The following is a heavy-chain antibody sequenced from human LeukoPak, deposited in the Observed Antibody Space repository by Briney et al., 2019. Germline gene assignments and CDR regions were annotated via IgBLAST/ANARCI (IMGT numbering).Heavy chain of an antibody. CDR1: GFTVSSNY. CDR3: ARFGLGYCRGGSCSNWFDP. Sequence: GGSLRLSCAASGFTVSSNYMSWVRQAPGKGPEWVSVMYGSGSTYYADSVKGRFTISRDNSKNTLYLQLNSLRAEDTAMYYCARFGLGYCRGGSCSNWFDPWGQGTLVTVSS. CDR2: MYGSGST. D-gene: IGHD2-15*01. V-gene: IGHV3-53*01. J-gene: IGHJ5*02.